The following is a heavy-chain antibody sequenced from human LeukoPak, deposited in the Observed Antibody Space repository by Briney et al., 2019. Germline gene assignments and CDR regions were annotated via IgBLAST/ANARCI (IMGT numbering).Heavy chain of an antibody. CDR2: INPNSGGT. CDR3: ARSSRLSGSYYGVCDY. Sequence: ASMKVSCKASGYTFTGYYMHWVRQAPGQGLEWMGWINPNSGGTNYAQKFQGRVTMTRDTSISTAYMELSRLRSGDTAVYYCARSSRLSGSYYGVCDYWGQGTLVTVSS. V-gene: IGHV1-2*02. D-gene: IGHD1-26*01. J-gene: IGHJ4*02. CDR1: GYTFTGYY.